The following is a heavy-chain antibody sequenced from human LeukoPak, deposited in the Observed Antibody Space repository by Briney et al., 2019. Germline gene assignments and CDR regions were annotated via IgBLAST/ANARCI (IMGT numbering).Heavy chain of an antibody. J-gene: IGHJ4*02. Sequence: GGSLRLSCEASGFTFSSYWMHWVRQAPGGGLVWVSRISSDGATTDCADYVKGRFTVSRDNAKNTLYPQMNSLRVEDTAVYYCARAWKTSGDYWGQGTLVTVSS. CDR1: GFTFSSYW. CDR2: ISSDGATT. V-gene: IGHV3-74*01. CDR3: ARAWKTSGDY. D-gene: IGHD1-1*01.